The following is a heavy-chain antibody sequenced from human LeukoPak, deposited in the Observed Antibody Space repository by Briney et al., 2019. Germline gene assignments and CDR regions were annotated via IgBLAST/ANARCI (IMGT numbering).Heavy chain of an antibody. CDR3: ARGTIAVAGTSGY. V-gene: IGHV3-30*04. J-gene: IGHJ4*02. D-gene: IGHD6-19*01. CDR1: GFTFSSYA. CDR2: ISYDGSNK. Sequence: GRSLRLSCAASGFTFSSYAMHWVRQAPGKGLEGVAVISYDGSNKYYADSVKGRFTTSRDNSKNTLYLQMNSLRAEDTAVYYCARGTIAVAGTSGYWGQGTLVTVSS.